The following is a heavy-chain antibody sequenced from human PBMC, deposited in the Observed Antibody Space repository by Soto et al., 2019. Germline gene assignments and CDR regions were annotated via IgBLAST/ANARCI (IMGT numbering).Heavy chain of an antibody. Sequence: ASVKVSCKASGYTFTSYGISWVRQAPGQGLEWMGWISAYNGNTNYAQKLQDRVTMTTDTSTSTVYMELRSLRSDATAVYYCARDYGDYQNWFDPWGQGTLVTVSS. CDR2: ISAYNGNT. V-gene: IGHV1-18*01. CDR3: ARDYGDYQNWFDP. J-gene: IGHJ5*02. CDR1: GYTFTSYG. D-gene: IGHD4-17*01.